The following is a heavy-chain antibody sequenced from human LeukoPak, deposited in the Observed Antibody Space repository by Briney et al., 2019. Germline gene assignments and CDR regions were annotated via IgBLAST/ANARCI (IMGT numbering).Heavy chain of an antibody. J-gene: IGHJ3*02. CDR3: AKDSGLVGARADAFDI. V-gene: IGHV3-23*01. Sequence: GGSLRLSCAASGFTFSSYAMSWVRQAPGKGLEWVSAISGSGGSTYYADSVKGRFTISRDNSKNTLYLQMNSLRAEDTAVYYCAKDSGLVGARADAFDIWGQGTMVTVSS. CDR2: ISGSGGST. D-gene: IGHD1-26*01. CDR1: GFTFSSYA.